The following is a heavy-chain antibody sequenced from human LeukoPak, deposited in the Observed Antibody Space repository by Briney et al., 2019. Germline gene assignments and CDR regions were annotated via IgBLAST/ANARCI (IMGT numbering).Heavy chain of an antibody. CDR3: ARDPNGSGSLENWFDP. CDR1: GGSFSGYY. V-gene: IGHV4-34*01. Sequence: RSSETLSLTCAVYGGSFSGYYWNWIRQPPGKGLEWIGEINHSGSTNYNPSLKSRVTISVDTSKNQFSLKLSSVTAADTAVYYCARDPNGSGSLENWFDPWGQGALVTVSS. J-gene: IGHJ5*02. D-gene: IGHD3-10*01. CDR2: INHSGST.